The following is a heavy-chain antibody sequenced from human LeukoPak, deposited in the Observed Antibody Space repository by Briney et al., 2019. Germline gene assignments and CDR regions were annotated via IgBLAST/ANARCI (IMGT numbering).Heavy chain of an antibody. V-gene: IGHV4-59*01. Sequence: PSETLSLTCTVSGGSISGYYWSWVRQPPGKGLEWIAYIYYSGSTDYNPSLKSRVTISLDTSKKQFSLRQASVTAADTAVYYCARGRGASPDYYPMDVWGQGTTVTVS. D-gene: IGHD3-16*01. CDR3: ARGRGASPDYYPMDV. CDR2: IYYSGST. J-gene: IGHJ6*02. CDR1: GGSISGYY.